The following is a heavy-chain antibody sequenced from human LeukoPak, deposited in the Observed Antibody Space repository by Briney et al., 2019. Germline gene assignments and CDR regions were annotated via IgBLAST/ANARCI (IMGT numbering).Heavy chain of an antibody. D-gene: IGHD3-22*01. CDR1: EFTFSSYA. Sequence: GGSLRLSCAASEFTFSSYAMTWVRQAPGKGLEWVSYISSSGSTIYYADSVKGRFTISRDNAKNSLYLQMNSLRAEDTAVYYCAGGGYYDSSGYYRDKSFDYWGQGTLVTVSS. J-gene: IGHJ4*02. CDR3: AGGGYYDSSGYYRDKSFDY. V-gene: IGHV3-48*04. CDR2: ISSSGSTI.